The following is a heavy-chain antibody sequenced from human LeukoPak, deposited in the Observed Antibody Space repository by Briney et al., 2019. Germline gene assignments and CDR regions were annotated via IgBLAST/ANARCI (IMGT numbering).Heavy chain of an antibody. CDR2: IYYSGST. Sequence: SETLSLTCTVSGGSISSSSYYWGWIRQPPGKGLEWIGSIYYSGSTYYNPSLKSRVTISVDTSKNQFSLKLSSVTAADTAVYYCARDDDILTGYWNWGQGTLVTVSS. D-gene: IGHD3-9*01. V-gene: IGHV4-39*07. CDR3: ARDDDILTGYWN. J-gene: IGHJ4*02. CDR1: GGSISSSSYY.